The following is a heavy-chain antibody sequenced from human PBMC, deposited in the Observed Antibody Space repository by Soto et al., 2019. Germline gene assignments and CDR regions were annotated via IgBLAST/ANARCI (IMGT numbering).Heavy chain of an antibody. Sequence: PGGSLRLSCAASGFTFSSYGMHWVRQAPGKGLEWVAVISYDGSNKYYADSVKGRFTISRDNSKNTLYLQMNSLRAEDTAVYYCAKDSSSSGSYYDWFDPWGQGTLVTVSS. V-gene: IGHV3-30*18. J-gene: IGHJ5*02. CDR1: GFTFSSYG. CDR2: ISYDGSNK. CDR3: AKDSSSSGSYYDWFDP. D-gene: IGHD3-10*01.